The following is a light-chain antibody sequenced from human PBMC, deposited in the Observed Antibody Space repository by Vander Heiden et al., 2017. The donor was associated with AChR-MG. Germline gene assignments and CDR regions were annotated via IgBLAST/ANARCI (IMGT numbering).Light chain of an antibody. V-gene: IGLV3-21*02. CDR1: NIGSKR. J-gene: IGLJ1*01. CDR3: QVWDSSSDHYV. CDR2: DNE. Sequence: SYVLTQPPSVSVAPGQTATIVCGGNNIGSKRVHWYQQKPGQAPVLVVYDNEDRPSGIADRLSGFNSGNTATLTIGRVEAGDEADYYCQVWDSSSDHYVFATGTKVTVL.